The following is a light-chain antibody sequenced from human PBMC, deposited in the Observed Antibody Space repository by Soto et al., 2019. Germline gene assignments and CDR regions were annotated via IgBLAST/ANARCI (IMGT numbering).Light chain of an antibody. V-gene: IGLV1-51*01. CDR2: DDN. CDR3: GTWDNSLSAV. CDR1: SSNIGGNS. Sequence: QSVMTQPPSVSAAPGQKVTISCSGSSSNIGGNSVSWYQQLPGTAPKLLIYDDNKRPSGIPDRFSGSKSGTSATLGITGFQTGDEADYYCGTWDNSLSAVFGGGTKLTVL. J-gene: IGLJ2*01.